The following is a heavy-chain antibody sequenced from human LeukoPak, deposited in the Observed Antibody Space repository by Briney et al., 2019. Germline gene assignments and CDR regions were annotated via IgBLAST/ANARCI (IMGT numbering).Heavy chain of an antibody. J-gene: IGHJ4*02. Sequence: SETLSLTCTVSGYSISSGYYWGWIRQPPGKGLEWFGNIYHDGSTYYNPSLKSRVTISVDTCKNQFSLKLTSVTAADTAVYYCARSGASSSGWPFDYWGQGTLVTVSS. D-gene: IGHD6-19*01. CDR2: IYHDGST. CDR1: GYSISSGYY. V-gene: IGHV4-38-2*02. CDR3: ARSGASSSGWPFDY.